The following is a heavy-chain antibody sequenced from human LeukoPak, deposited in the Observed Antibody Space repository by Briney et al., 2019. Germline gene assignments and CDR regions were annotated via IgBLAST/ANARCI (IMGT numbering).Heavy chain of an antibody. CDR3: ARGIVVVPAASFDY. D-gene: IGHD2-2*01. V-gene: IGHV4-34*01. Sequence: PSETLSLTCAVYGGSFSGYYWSWIRQPPGKGLEWIGEINHSGSTNYNPSLKSRVTISVDTSKSQFSLKLSSVTAADTAVYYCARGIVVVPAASFDYWGQGTLVTVSS. CDR2: INHSGST. CDR1: GGSFSGYY. J-gene: IGHJ4*02.